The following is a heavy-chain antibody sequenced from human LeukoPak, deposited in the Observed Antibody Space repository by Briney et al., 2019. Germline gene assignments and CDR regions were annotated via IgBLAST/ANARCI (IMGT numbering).Heavy chain of an antibody. V-gene: IGHV4-30-2*01. CDR2: IYHSGSGST. J-gene: IGHJ6*02. CDR1: DGSISSGSHS. Sequence: SESLSLTCAVSDGSISSGSHSWSWIRQPPGKGLEWIGYIYHSGSGSTYYNPSLKSRVTISIDKSKNQFSLKLNSVTAADTAVYYCARINDFWSGPTLDVWGQGTTVTVSS. CDR3: ARINDFWSGPTLDV. D-gene: IGHD3-3*01.